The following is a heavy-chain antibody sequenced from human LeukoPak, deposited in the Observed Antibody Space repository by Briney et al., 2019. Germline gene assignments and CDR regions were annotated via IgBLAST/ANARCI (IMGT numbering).Heavy chain of an antibody. CDR1: GGSISSGGYY. CDR2: IYYSGST. Sequence: SETLSLTCTVSGGSISSGGYYWSWIRQHPGKGLEWIGYIYYSGSTYYNPSLKSRVTISVDTSKNQFSLKLSSVTAADTAVYYCASGVAATASFDYRGQGTLVTVSS. D-gene: IGHD2-15*01. CDR3: ASGVAATASFDY. V-gene: IGHV4-31*03. J-gene: IGHJ4*02.